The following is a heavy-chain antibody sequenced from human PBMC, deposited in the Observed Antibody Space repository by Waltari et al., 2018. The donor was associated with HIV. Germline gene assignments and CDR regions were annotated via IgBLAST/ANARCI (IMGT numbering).Heavy chain of an antibody. J-gene: IGHJ4*02. V-gene: IGHV4-39*01. CDR3: ANGIGDGPIDY. Sequence: QLQLQESGPGLVKPSETLSLTCTVSGGSLRRRSYYWGWIRQPPGKGLEWIGSIYYSGSTYYNPSLKSRVTISVDTSKNQFSLKLSSVTAADTAVYYCANGIGDGPIDYWGQGTLVTVSS. CDR1: GGSLRRRSYY. CDR2: IYYSGST. D-gene: IGHD2-15*01.